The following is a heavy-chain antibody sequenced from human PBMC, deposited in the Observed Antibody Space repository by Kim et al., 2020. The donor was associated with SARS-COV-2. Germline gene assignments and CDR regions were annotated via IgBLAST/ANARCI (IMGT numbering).Heavy chain of an antibody. Sequence: GGSLRLSCVASGFTFTTDAIHWLRQAPGKGPEWVGVTSSDGKTQYYADSVKGRFAISSENTKNTVYLQMDRLRVEDTAVYYCVSPYCPYTRCYVGFYAVDAWGQGTTVIVSS. D-gene: IGHD2-2*01. CDR3: VSPYCPYTRCYVGFYAVDA. CDR1: GFTFTTDA. J-gene: IGHJ6*02. V-gene: IGHV3-30*09. CDR2: TSSDGKTQ.